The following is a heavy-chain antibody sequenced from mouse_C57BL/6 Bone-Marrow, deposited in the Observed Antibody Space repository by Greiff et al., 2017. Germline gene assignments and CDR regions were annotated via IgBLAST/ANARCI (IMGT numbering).Heavy chain of an antibody. CDR3: ARFDGSSLFDY. J-gene: IGHJ2*01. CDR1: GYTFTSYW. CDR2: IDPSDSYT. V-gene: IGHV1-50*01. Sequence: QVQLQQPGAELVKPGASVKLSCKASGYTFTSYWMQWVKQRPGQGLEWIGEIDPSDSYTNYNQKFKGKATLTVDTSSSTAYMQLSSLTSEDSAVYYWARFDGSSLFDYWGQGTTLTVSS. D-gene: IGHD1-1*01.